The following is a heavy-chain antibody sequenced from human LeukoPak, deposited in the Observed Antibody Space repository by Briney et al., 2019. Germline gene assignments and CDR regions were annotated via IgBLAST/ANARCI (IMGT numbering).Heavy chain of an antibody. Sequence: PGRSLRLSCAASGFTFSSYAMHWVRQAPGKGLEWVAVISYDGSNKYYADSVKGRFTISRDNSKNTLYLQMNSLRAEDTAVYYCAKGRITMIVVVPDYWGQGTLVTVSS. J-gene: IGHJ4*02. V-gene: IGHV3-30-3*01. CDR3: AKGRITMIVVVPDY. CDR2: ISYDGSNK. D-gene: IGHD3-22*01. CDR1: GFTFSSYA.